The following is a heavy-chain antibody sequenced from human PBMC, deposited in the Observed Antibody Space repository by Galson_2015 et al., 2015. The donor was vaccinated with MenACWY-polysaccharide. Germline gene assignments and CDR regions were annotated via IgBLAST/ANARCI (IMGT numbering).Heavy chain of an antibody. V-gene: IGHV3-33*01. CDR1: GFTFSNYG. J-gene: IGHJ4*02. D-gene: IGHD3-22*01. CDR2: IWVDGNNK. Sequence: SLRLSCAASGFTFSNYGMQWVRQAPGKGLEWVAVIWVDGNNKFYADSVKGRFTISRDNSKDTLYLQMNSLRADDTAVYYCARDGLSSYYESRGYFDYWGRGTLVTVSS. CDR3: ARDGLSSYYESRGYFDY.